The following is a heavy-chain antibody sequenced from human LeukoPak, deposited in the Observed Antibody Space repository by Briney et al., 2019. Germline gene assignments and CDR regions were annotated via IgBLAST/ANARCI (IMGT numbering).Heavy chain of an antibody. V-gene: IGHV1-46*01. CDR3: ARALMGSSSWSFPYGMDV. CDR1: GYTFTNYY. D-gene: IGHD6-13*01. CDR2: INPSGGST. Sequence: ASVKVSCKASGYTFTNYYLHWVRQAPGQGLEWMGVINPSGGSTSYAQKFQGRVTMTRDTSTSTVYMDLSSLRSEDTAVYYCARALMGSSSWSFPYGMDVWGQGTTVTVSS. J-gene: IGHJ6*02.